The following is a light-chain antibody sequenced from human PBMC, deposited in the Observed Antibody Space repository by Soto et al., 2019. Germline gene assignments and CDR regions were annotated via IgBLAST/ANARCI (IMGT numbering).Light chain of an antibody. V-gene: IGLV2-11*01. CDR1: TGDVGAYNF. J-gene: IGLJ3*02. Sequence: QSALTQPRSVSGSPGQSVTISCPGTTGDVGAYNFVSWYQLHPGKAPKLMIYDASKRPSGVPDRFSASKSGNTASLAISGLQAEDEADYYCCSYAGSFTWVFGGGTKLTVL. CDR3: CSYAGSFTWV. CDR2: DAS.